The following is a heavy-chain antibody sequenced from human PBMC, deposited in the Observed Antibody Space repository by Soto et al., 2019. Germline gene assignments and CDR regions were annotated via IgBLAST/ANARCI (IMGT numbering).Heavy chain of an antibody. D-gene: IGHD3-16*01. V-gene: IGHV1-8*01. CDR1: GYTFTSYD. CDR3: ARRLLQLRSWFDP. Sequence: GASVKVSCKASGYTFTSYDINWVRQATGQGLEWMGWMNPNSGNTGYAQKFQGRVTMTRNTSISTAYMELSSLRSEDTAVYYWARRLLQLRSWFDPWGQGTLVTVSS. CDR2: MNPNSGNT. J-gene: IGHJ5*02.